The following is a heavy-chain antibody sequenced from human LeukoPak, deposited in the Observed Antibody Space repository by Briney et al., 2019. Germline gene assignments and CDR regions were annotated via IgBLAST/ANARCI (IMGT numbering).Heavy chain of an antibody. Sequence: ASVKVSCKASGYTFTGYYMHWVRQAPGQGLEWMGWINPYSGGTNYAQQFQGRVTMTRDTSISTAYMELSRLRSDDTAVYYCARAIAARREDYWGRGTLVTVSS. CDR2: INPYSGGT. CDR1: GYTFTGYY. V-gene: IGHV1-2*02. CDR3: ARAIAARREDY. D-gene: IGHD6-6*01. J-gene: IGHJ2*01.